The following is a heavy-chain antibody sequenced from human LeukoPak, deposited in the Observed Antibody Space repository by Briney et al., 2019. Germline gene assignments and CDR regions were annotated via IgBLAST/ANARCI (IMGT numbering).Heavy chain of an antibody. CDR1: GFTFSSYA. CDR3: AKGGDDVYWYFDL. D-gene: IGHD1-1*01. Sequence: TGGSLRLSGAASGFTFSSYAMSWVRQAPGKGLEWVSAISGSGGSTYYADSVKGRFTISRDNSKNTLYLQMNSLRAEDTAVYYCAKGGDDVYWYFDLWGRGTLVTVSS. CDR2: ISGSGGST. J-gene: IGHJ2*01. V-gene: IGHV3-23*01.